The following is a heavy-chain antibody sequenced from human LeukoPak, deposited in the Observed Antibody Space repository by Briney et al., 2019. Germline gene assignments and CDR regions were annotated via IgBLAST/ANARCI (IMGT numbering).Heavy chain of an antibody. CDR1: GYTFTSYG. CDR2: ISAYNGNT. D-gene: IGHD2-2*01. J-gene: IGHJ3*02. Sequence: ASVKVSCKASGYTFTSYGISWVRQAPGQGLEWMGWISAYNGNTNYAQKLQGRVTMTTDTSTSTAYMELRSLRSDDTAVYYCARDRRGVVPAAKVSKAFDIWGQGTMVTVSS. CDR3: ARDRRGVVPAAKVSKAFDI. V-gene: IGHV1-18*01.